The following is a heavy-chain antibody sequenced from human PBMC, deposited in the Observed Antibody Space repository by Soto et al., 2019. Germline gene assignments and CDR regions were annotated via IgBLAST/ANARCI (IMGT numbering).Heavy chain of an antibody. CDR2: ISPSGAA. CDR3: ARAVFSSILYIDF. D-gene: IGHD3-10*01. Sequence: QLQLQESGSGLVKPLQTLSLTRGISGDSISSRGYTWTWIRQPPGKGLEWIGYISPSGAAYYNPSLKSRVTRSLETSKNRFSLNVKSATAADTAVYYCARAVFSSILYIDFWGQGTTVTVSS. CDR1: GDSISSRGYT. V-gene: IGHV4-30-2*01. J-gene: IGHJ6*03.